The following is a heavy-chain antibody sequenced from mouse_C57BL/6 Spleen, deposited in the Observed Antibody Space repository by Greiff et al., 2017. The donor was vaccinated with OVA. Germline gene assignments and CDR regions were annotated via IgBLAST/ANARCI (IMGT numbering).Heavy chain of an antibody. D-gene: IGHD2-5*01. V-gene: IGHV1-64*01. CDR1: GYTFTSYW. J-gene: IGHJ1*03. CDR3: ASYSNYVKDWYFDV. CDR2: IHPTRGST. Sequence: VQLQQPWAELVKPGASVKLSCKASGYTFTSYWMHWVTQRPGQGLEWIGLIHPTRGSTNYNEKFTSKATLTVDKSSSTAYMQLSSLTSEDSAVYYCASYSNYVKDWYFDVWGTGTTVTVSS.